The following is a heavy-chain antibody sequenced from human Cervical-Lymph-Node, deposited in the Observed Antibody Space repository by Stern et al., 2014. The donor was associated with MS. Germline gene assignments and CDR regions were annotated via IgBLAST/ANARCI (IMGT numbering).Heavy chain of an antibody. D-gene: IGHD2-2*01. CDR2: IYYSGST. Sequence: QVQLQESGPGLVKPSQTLSLTCTVSGGSISSGDYYWSWIRQPPGKGLEWIGYIYYSGSTYYNPSLKSRVTISVDTSKNQFSLKLSSVTAADTAVYYCASANCSSTSCPNWFDPWGQGTLVTVPS. CDR3: ASANCSSTSCPNWFDP. J-gene: IGHJ5*02. CDR1: GGSISSGDYY. V-gene: IGHV4-30-4*01.